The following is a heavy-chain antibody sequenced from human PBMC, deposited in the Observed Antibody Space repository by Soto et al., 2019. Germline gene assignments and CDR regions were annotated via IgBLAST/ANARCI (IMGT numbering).Heavy chain of an antibody. Sequence: ASVKVSCKASGYTFTGYYMHWVRQAPGQGLEWMGIINPSGGSTSYAQKFQGRVTMTRDTSTSTVYMELSSLRSEDTAVYYCARDQNYYDSSGPDAFDIWGQGTMVTVSS. CDR3: ARDQNYYDSSGPDAFDI. V-gene: IGHV1-46*01. D-gene: IGHD3-22*01. J-gene: IGHJ3*02. CDR2: INPSGGST. CDR1: GYTFTGYY.